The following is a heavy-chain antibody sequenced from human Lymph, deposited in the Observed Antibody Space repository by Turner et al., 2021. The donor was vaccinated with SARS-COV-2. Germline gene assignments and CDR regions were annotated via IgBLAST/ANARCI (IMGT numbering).Heavy chain of an antibody. J-gene: IGHJ4*02. CDR2: IGWDGSTK. CDR3: ARHNGGRLDY. Sequence: QVQLVESGGGVVQPGRSLRLSCAASGFTVSSSGMHWVRQALGKGLEWVAVIGWDGSTKYYADAVKGRFTISRDNSKNTLYLQMNSLRAEDTAVYYCARHNGGRLDYWGQGTLVTVSS. D-gene: IGHD3-16*01. V-gene: IGHV3-33*01. CDR1: GFTVSSSG.